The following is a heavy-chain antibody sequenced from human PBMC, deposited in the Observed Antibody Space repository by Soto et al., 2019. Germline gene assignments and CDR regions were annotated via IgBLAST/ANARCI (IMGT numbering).Heavy chain of an antibody. Sequence: GASVKVSCKASGGTFSSYAISWVRQAPGQGLEWMGGIIPIFGTANYAQKFQGRVTITADESTSTAYMELSSLRSEDTAVYYCARNYYDSSGPGHFDYWGQGTLVTVSS. V-gene: IGHV1-69*13. J-gene: IGHJ4*02. CDR3: ARNYYDSSGPGHFDY. D-gene: IGHD3-22*01. CDR1: GGTFSSYA. CDR2: IIPIFGTA.